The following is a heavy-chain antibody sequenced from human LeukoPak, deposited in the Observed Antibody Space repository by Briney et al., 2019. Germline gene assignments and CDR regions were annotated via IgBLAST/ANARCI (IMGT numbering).Heavy chain of an antibody. J-gene: IGHJ4*02. CDR3: AKAAEETVAGTWVDS. V-gene: IGHV3-30*18. CDR2: ISYDGSNK. CDR1: GFTFSSYG. D-gene: IGHD6-19*01. Sequence: PGGSLRLSCAASGFTFSSYGMHWVRQAPGKGLEWVAVISYDGSNKYYADSVKGRFTISRDNSKNTVFLQMNSLKVEDTAVYYCAKAAEETVAGTWVDSWGQGTLVTVSS.